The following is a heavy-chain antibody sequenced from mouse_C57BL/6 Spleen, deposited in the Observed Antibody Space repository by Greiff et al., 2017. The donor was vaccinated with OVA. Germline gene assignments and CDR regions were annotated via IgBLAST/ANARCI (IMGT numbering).Heavy chain of an antibody. CDR3: ARVGCAD. CDR2: IYPGDGDT. V-gene: IGHV1-82*01. J-gene: IGHJ3*01. CDR1: GYAISSSW. Sequence: VHLVESGPELVKPGASVKISCKASGYAISSSWMHWVKQRPGKGLEWIGRIYPGDGDTNYNGKFKGKATLTADTSSSTAYMHLSSLTSEDSAVYFCARVGCADWGKGTLVTVSA.